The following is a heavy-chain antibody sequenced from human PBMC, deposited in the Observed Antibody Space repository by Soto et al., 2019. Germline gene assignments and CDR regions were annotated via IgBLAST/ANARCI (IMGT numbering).Heavy chain of an antibody. CDR1: GGSISSGGYY. V-gene: IGHV4-31*03. D-gene: IGHD4-17*01. CDR2: IYYSGST. CDR3: ARGFLNTVTTGFDY. J-gene: IGHJ4*02. Sequence: QVQLQESGPGLVKPSQTLSLTCTVSGGSISSGGYYWSWIRQHPGKGLEWIGYIYYSGSTYYNPSRKSRVTISVDTSKNQFSLKLSSVTAADTAVYYCARGFLNTVTTGFDYWGQGTLVTVSS.